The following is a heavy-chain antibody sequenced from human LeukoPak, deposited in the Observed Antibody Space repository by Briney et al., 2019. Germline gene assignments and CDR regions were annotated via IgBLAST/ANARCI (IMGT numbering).Heavy chain of an antibody. CDR2: ISGSGGST. D-gene: IGHD2-2*02. CDR1: GFTVSSNY. Sequence: GGSLRLSCAASGFTVSSNYMSWVRQAPGKGLEWVSAISGSGGSTYYADSVKGRFTISRDNSKNTLYLQMNSLRAEDTAVYYCAEVPAAIGGWGQGTLVTVSS. V-gene: IGHV3-23*01. J-gene: IGHJ4*02. CDR3: AEVPAAIGG.